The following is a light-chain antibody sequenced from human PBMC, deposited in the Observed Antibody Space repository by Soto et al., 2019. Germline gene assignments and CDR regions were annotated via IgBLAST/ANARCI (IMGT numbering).Light chain of an antibody. CDR2: EVS. CDR1: SSDVGGYNY. Sequence: QSALTQPASVSGSPGQSITISCTGTSSDVGGYNYVSWYQQHPGKAPKLMIYEVSNRPSGDSNRFSGSKSGNTASLTISGFQAEDEADYYCSSYTSTSTLVFGGGTKLTVL. CDR3: SSYTSTSTLV. V-gene: IGLV2-14*01. J-gene: IGLJ2*01.